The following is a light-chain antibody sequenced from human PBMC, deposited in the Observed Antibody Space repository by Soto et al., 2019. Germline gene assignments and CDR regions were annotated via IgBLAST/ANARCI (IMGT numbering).Light chain of an antibody. CDR1: SNDVGGYKY. V-gene: IGLV2-14*01. Sequence: QSVLTQPASVSGAPGQSITISCTGTSNDVGGYKYVSWYQQRPGTAPKVIIYEVSNRSSGVSNRFSGSKSGNTASLTISGLQAEDEADYYCSSYTRSSTWVFGGGTKLTVL. J-gene: IGLJ3*02. CDR2: EVS. CDR3: SSYTRSSTWV.